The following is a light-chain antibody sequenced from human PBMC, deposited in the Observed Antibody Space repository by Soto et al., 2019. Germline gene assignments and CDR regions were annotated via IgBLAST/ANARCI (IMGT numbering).Light chain of an antibody. CDR3: QQYTKWPLT. V-gene: IGKV3-15*01. Sequence: EIVMTQSPATLSVSPGEKATLSCRASQSVYNNLAWYQQKPGQAPRLLIYFASTRATGIPARFSGSGSGTEFSLTISSLQSEDFALSYCQQYTKWPLTFGGGTKVETK. J-gene: IGKJ4*01. CDR2: FAS. CDR1: QSVYNN.